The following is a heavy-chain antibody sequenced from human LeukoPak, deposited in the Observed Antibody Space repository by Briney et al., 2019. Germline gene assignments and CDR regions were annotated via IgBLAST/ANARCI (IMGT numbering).Heavy chain of an antibody. CDR3: ARRRYDSSGYYYSDY. J-gene: IGHJ4*02. D-gene: IGHD3-22*01. Sequence: SKTLSLTCTVSGGSISSYYWSWIRQPPGKGLEWIGYIYYSGSTNYNPSLKSRVTISVDTSKNQFSLKLSSVTAADTAVYYCARRRYDSSGYYYSDYWGQGTLVTVSS. V-gene: IGHV4-59*08. CDR2: IYYSGST. CDR1: GGSISSYY.